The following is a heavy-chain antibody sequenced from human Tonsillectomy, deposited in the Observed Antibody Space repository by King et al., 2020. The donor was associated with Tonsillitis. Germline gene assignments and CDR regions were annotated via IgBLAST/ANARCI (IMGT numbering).Heavy chain of an antibody. CDR2: IWYDGSNK. CDR1: GFSFSSYG. Sequence: VQLVESGGGVVQPGGSLRLSCATSGFSFSSYGMHWVRQAPGKGLEWVAVIWYDGSNKYYTDSVRGRFTISRDNSKNMLYLQMNSLSAEDTAVYYCWCFGEFFDYWGQGTLVTVSP. V-gene: IGHV3-33*01. D-gene: IGHD3-10*01. J-gene: IGHJ4*02. CDR3: WCFGEFFDY.